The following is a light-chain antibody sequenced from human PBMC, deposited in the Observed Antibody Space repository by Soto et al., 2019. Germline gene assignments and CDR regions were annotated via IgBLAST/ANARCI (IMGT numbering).Light chain of an antibody. CDR2: DAS. V-gene: IGKV3-11*01. CDR3: QQRSNWIT. CDR1: QSVSRY. Sequence: EIVLTQSPATLSLSPGGRATLSCRASQSVSRYLAWYQQKPGQAPRLLTYDASYRATGIPARFSGSGSGTDFTLTISSLEPEDFAVYYCQQRSNWITFGQGTRLEI. J-gene: IGKJ5*01.